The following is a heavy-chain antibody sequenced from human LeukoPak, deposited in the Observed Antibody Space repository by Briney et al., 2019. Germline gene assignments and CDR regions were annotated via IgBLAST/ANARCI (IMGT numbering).Heavy chain of an antibody. V-gene: IGHV3-30*18. Sequence: GRSLRLSCAASGFTFSSFGIHWVRQAPGKGLEWVALISYDGSNKYFADSVKGRFTISRDNAKNTLYLQMNSLRAEDTAVYYCAKDKDFWSGYYRGVPFYDGMDVWGQGTTVTVSS. CDR2: ISYDGSNK. D-gene: IGHD3-3*01. CDR1: GFTFSSFG. J-gene: IGHJ6*02. CDR3: AKDKDFWSGYYRGVPFYDGMDV.